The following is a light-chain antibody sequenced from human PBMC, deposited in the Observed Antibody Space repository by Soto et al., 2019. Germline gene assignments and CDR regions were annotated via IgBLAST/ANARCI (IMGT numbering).Light chain of an antibody. J-gene: IGLJ2*01. Sequence: QSVLTQPASVSGSPGQSVTISCLGSSSDLGASNYVSWCQQHPGQVPKVLITEVNNRPSGISDRFSGSKSGNTASLPISGLQPEDEAHYYCASHTLMSTLFGGGTTLTVL. V-gene: IGLV2-14*01. CDR3: ASHTLMSTL. CDR2: EVN. CDR1: SSDLGASNY.